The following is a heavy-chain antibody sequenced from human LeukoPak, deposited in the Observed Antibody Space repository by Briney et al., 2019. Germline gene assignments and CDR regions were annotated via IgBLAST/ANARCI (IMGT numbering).Heavy chain of an antibody. CDR1: GGSFSGYY. CDR2: INHSGST. CDR3: ARGGQQLVHEKYYFDY. V-gene: IGHV4-34*01. D-gene: IGHD6-13*01. J-gene: IGHJ4*02. Sequence: ETLSLTCAVYGGSFSGYYWSWIRQPPGKGLEWIGEINHSGSTNYNPSLKSRVTISVDTSKNQFSLKLSSVTAADTAVYYCARGGQQLVHEKYYFDYWGQGTLVTVSS.